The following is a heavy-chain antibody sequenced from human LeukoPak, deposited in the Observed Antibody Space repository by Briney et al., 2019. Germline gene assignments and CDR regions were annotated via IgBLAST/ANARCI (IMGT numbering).Heavy chain of an antibody. CDR2: ISAYNGNT. Sequence: GASVKVSCKASGYTFTSYGISWVRQAPGQGLEWMGWISAYNGNTNYAQKLQGRVTMSTDTSTSTAYMELRSLRSDDTAVYYCARNNYDFWSGYWRNWFDPWGQGTLVTVSS. CDR3: ARNNYDFWSGYWRNWFDP. V-gene: IGHV1-18*01. CDR1: GYTFTSYG. D-gene: IGHD3-3*01. J-gene: IGHJ5*02.